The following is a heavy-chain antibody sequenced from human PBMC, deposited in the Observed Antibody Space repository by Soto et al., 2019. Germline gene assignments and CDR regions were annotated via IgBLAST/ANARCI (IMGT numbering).Heavy chain of an antibody. CDR2: IYYSGST. J-gene: IGHJ4*02. CDR1: GGSISRYY. V-gene: IGHV4-59*01. D-gene: IGHD6-6*01. CDR3: ARLRYSSSTFFDY. Sequence: PSETLSLTCTVSGGSISRYYWSWIRQPPGKGLEWIGYIYYSGSTNYNPSLKSRVTIPVDTSKNQFSLKLSSVTAADTAVYYCARLRYSSSTFFDYWGQGTLVTISS.